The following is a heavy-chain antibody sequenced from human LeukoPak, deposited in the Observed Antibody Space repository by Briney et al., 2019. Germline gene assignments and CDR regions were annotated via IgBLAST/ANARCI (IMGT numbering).Heavy chain of an antibody. J-gene: IGHJ4*02. CDR3: ASIQTMTNHY. V-gene: IGHV3-23*01. Sequence: GGSLRLSCAASGFTFSSYAMSWVRQAPGKGLEWVSGISETRGSTYYADSVRGRFTISRDNSKNTLFLQMNSLRVEDTAVYYCASIQTMTNHYWGQGTVVTVSS. CDR2: ISETRGST. CDR1: GFTFSSYA. D-gene: IGHD3-22*01.